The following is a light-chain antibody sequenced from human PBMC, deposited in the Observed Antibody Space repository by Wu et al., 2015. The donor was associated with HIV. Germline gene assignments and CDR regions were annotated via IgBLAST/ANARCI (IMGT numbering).Light chain of an antibody. CDR2: AAS. J-gene: IGKJ3*01. CDR3: QQSYKSPFT. CDR1: QSINSY. V-gene: IGKV1-39*01. Sequence: DIQMTQSPSSLSASVGDRVTITCRASQSINSYLNWFQQKPGKAPKLLIYAASSLQSGVPSRFSGSESGTDFTLTISSLQPEDFATYYCQQSYKSPFTFGPGTKVDVK.